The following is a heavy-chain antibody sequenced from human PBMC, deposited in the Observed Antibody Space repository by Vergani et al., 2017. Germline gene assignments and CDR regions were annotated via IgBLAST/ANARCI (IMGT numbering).Heavy chain of an antibody. J-gene: IGHJ6*03. Sequence: EVELVDSGGKVFRPGGSLRLSCVAPGFRFDQFGMMWVRQSPGKGPEWVAGISFNGLTVGYSESVEGRFTISRDNSKKSLFLQMSNVRAEDTASYHCARGGLYSFYYFMNVWGNGTTVKVSS. CDR2: ISFNGLTV. CDR3: ARGGLYSFYYFMNV. CDR1: GFRFDQFG. V-gene: IGHV3-20*01. D-gene: IGHD2/OR15-2a*01.